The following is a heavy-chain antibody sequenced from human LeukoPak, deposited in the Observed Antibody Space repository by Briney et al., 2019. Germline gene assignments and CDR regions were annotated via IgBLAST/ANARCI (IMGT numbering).Heavy chain of an antibody. CDR3: ARDFVGYCSGGSCYSDY. J-gene: IGHJ4*02. D-gene: IGHD2-15*01. V-gene: IGHV3-48*04. CDR1: GFTFSSYS. CDR2: ISSSSSTI. Sequence: GGSLRLSCAASGFTFSSYSMNWVRQAPGKGLEWVSYISSSSSTIYYADSVKGRFTISRDNAKNSLYLQMNSLRAEDTAVYYCARDFVGYCSGGSCYSDYWGQGTLVTVSS.